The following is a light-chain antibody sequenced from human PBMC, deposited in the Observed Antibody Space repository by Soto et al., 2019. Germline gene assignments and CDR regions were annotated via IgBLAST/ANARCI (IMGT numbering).Light chain of an antibody. V-gene: IGLV2-8*01. CDR3: SSFAGSTVV. Sequence: QSALTQPPSASVSPGQSVTISCTGTSSDIGSYNHVSWYQQHPGKAPKLMIYEVSKRPSGVPDRFSGSKSGNTASLTVSGLQAEDEADYYCSSFAGSTVVFGGGTKLTVL. CDR2: EVS. CDR1: SSDIGSYNH. J-gene: IGLJ2*01.